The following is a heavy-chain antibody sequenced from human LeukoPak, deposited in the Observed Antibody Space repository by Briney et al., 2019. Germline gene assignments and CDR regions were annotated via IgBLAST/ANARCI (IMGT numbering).Heavy chain of an antibody. V-gene: IGHV3-48*03. CDR1: GFTFSSYE. CDR3: ARGGSRVGATDYYFDY. Sequence: GGSLRLSCAASGFTFSSYEMNWVRQAPGKGLEWVSYISSSGSTIYYADSVKGRFTISRDNAKNSLYLRMNSLRAEDTAVYYCARGGSRVGATDYYFDYWGQGTLVTVSS. J-gene: IGHJ4*02. CDR2: ISSSGSTI. D-gene: IGHD1-26*01.